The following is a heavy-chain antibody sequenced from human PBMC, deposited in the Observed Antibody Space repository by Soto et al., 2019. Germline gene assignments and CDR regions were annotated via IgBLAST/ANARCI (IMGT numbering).Heavy chain of an antibody. CDR1: GGSISSYY. D-gene: IGHD4-17*01. CDR3: ARLEDDYGDYVDWYSDL. CDR2: IYYSGST. Sequence: QVQLQESGPGLVKPSETLSLTCTVSGGSISSYYWSWIRQPPGKGLEWIGYIYYSGSTNYTPSLKSRVTISVDTSKTQFSLKLCSVTAADTAVYYCARLEDDYGDYVDWYSDLWGRGTLVTVSS. V-gene: IGHV4-59*08. J-gene: IGHJ2*01.